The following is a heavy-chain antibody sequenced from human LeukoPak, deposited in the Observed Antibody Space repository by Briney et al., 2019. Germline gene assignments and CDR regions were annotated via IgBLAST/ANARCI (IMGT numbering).Heavy chain of an antibody. CDR2: IYYSGST. V-gene: IGHV4-59*01. CDR1: GDSIIGYY. J-gene: IGHJ4*02. Sequence: SETLSLTCTVSGDSIIGYYWSWIRQPPGKGLEWIGYIYYSGSTNYNPSLKSRVTISVDTSKNQFSLKLSSVTAADTAVYYCARFWSGYGLFWGQGTLVTISS. D-gene: IGHD3-3*01. CDR3: ARFWSGYGLF.